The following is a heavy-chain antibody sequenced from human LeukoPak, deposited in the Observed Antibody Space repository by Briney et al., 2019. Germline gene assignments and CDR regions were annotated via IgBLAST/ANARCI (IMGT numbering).Heavy chain of an antibody. J-gene: IGHJ4*02. CDR2: TYYRSKWYN. D-gene: IGHD5-24*01. CDR3: TRGAPVGSSREFDY. Sequence: SQTLSLTCAISGDSVSNNSAAWNWIRQSPSRGLEWLGRTYYRSKWYNDYAVFVKSRISINPDTSKNQFSLQLNSVTPEDTAVYYCTRGAPVGSSREFDYWGQGTLVTVSS. CDR1: GDSVSNNSAA. V-gene: IGHV6-1*01.